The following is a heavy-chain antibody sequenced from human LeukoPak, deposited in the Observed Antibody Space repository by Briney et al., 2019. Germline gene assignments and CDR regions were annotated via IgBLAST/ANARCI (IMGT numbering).Heavy chain of an antibody. J-gene: IGHJ6*02. CDR3: ARGGPKIRGVIASYYYYYGMDV. V-gene: IGHV4-59*12. CDR2: IYYSGST. D-gene: IGHD3-10*01. CDR1: GGSISSYY. Sequence: SETLSLTCTVSGGSISSYYWSWIRQPPGKGLEWIGYIYYSGSTNYNPSLKSRVTISVDTSKNQFSLKLSSVTAADTAVYYCARGGPKIRGVIASYYYYYGMDVWGQGTTVTVSS.